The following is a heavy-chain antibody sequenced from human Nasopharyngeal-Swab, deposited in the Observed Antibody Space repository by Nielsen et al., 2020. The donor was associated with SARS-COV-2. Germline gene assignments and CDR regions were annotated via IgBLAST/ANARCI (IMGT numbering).Heavy chain of an antibody. D-gene: IGHD3-10*01. J-gene: IGHJ4*02. CDR2: IGTSDDT. CDR3: VRALGEEGDY. Sequence: GESLKISCAASGFNFASFAMTWVRQAPGKGLEWVSTIGTSDDTYYTDSVKGRFAISRDNSKNTLDLQMNSLKAVDTAIYYCVRALGEEGDYWGQGTPVTVSS. V-gene: IGHV3-23*01. CDR1: GFNFASFA.